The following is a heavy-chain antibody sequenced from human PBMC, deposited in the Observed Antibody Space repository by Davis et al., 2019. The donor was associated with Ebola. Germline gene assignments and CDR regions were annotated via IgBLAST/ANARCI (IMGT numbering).Heavy chain of an antibody. D-gene: IGHD2-2*01. CDR3: ARKDIVVVPAARIGVTNWFDP. J-gene: IGHJ5*02. CDR2: ISSSSSYT. Sequence: PGGSLRLSCAASGFTFSDYYMSWIRQAPGKGLEWVSYISSSSSYTNYADSVKGRFTISRDNAKNSLYLQMNSLRAEDTAVYYCARKDIVVVPAARIGVTNWFDPWGQGTLVTVSS. CDR1: GFTFSDYY. V-gene: IGHV3-11*06.